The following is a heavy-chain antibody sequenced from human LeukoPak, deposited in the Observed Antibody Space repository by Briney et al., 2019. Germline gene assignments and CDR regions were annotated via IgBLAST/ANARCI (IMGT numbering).Heavy chain of an antibody. CDR2: IYPGDSDT. J-gene: IGHJ5*02. CDR3: ARQPYGDYVWFDP. CDR1: GYSFTSYW. V-gene: IGHV5-51*01. D-gene: IGHD4-17*01. Sequence: GASLKISYKGSGYSFTSYWSCCVRQMPEKGLELMGIIYPGDSDTRYSPSFQGQVTISADKSISTAYLQWSSLKASDTATYYCARQPYGDYVWFDPWDQGTLVTVSS.